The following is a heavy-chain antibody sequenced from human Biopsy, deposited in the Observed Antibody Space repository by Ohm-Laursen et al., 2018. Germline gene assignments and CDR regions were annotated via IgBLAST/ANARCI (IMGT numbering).Heavy chain of an antibody. CDR2: MNPNSGNT. D-gene: IGHD3-10*01. CDR1: GYTFTSNE. Sequence: ASVKVSCKASGYTFTSNEINWVRQATGQGLEWMGWMNPNSGNTGYAQKFQGRVTMTRNTSISTAYMEVSSLRSEDTAVYYCARGRNPVWFGEDLDYWGQGTPVTVSS. J-gene: IGHJ4*02. CDR3: ARGRNPVWFGEDLDY. V-gene: IGHV1-8*01.